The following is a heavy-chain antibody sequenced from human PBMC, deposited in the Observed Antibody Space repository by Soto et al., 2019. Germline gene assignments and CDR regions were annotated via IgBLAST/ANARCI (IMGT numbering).Heavy chain of an antibody. CDR3: ARGGIAARKGRWFDP. J-gene: IGHJ5*02. D-gene: IGHD6-6*01. CDR1: GFTFSSYA. CDR2: ISGSGSTI. V-gene: IGHV3-23*01. Sequence: GGSLRLSCAGSGFTFSSYAVSWVRQAPGKGPEWISSISGSGSTIYYADSVKGRFTISRDNSKNTLSLQLDSLRAEDTAVYYCARGGIAARKGRWFDPWGQGTLVTVSS.